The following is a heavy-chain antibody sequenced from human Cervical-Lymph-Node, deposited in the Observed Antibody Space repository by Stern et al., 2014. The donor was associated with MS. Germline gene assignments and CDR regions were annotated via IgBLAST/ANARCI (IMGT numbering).Heavy chain of an antibody. Sequence: QVQLQQSGAELKTPGSSVRISCKASGGTFTSYAINWVRQAPGQGPEWMGGIIPMLGTIIYAQNFQGRVTISADESTGTAYMELTGLTSEDTAVFYCARDGRGNFFYFDLWGRGTLVTVSS. J-gene: IGHJ2*01. D-gene: IGHD4-23*01. CDR2: IIPMLGTI. V-gene: IGHV1-69*01. CDR1: GGTFTSYA. CDR3: ARDGRGNFFYFDL.